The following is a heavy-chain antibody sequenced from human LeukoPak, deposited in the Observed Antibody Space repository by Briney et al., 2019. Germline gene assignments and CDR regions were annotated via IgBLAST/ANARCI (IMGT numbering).Heavy chain of an antibody. V-gene: IGHV4-30-4*08. CDR1: GGSISSGDYY. D-gene: IGHD3-22*01. CDR3: ANERSGYYDY. J-gene: IGHJ4*02. Sequence: SETLSLTCTVSGGSISSGDYYWSWIRQPPGKGLEWIGHIYYSGSTYYSPSLKSRVTISLDTSKNQFSLRLSSVTAADTAVYYCANERSGYYDYWGQGTLVTVSS. CDR2: IYYSGST.